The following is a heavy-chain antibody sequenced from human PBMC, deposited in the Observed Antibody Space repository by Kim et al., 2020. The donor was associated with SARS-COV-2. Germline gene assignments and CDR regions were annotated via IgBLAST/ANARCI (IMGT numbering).Heavy chain of an antibody. CDR3: AKAYGDYADLYFDY. CDR1: GFTFSGYA. Sequence: GGSLRLSCAASGFTFSGYAMSWVRQAPGKGLEWVSVIYSGGSSTYYADSVKGRFTISRDNSKNTLYLQMNSLRAEDTAVYYCAKAYGDYADLYFDYWGQGTLVTVSS. J-gene: IGHJ4*02. D-gene: IGHD4-17*01. V-gene: IGHV3-23*03. CDR2: IYSGGSST.